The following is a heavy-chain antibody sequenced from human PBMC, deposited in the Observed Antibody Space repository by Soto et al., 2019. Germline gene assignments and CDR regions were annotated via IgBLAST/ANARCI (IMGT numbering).Heavy chain of an antibody. V-gene: IGHV1-18*01. Sequence: QVQLVQSGAAMKKPGASVKVSCEASGYTFTSYGITWVRQAPGQGLEWMGWISTYNGYTDYTQTLQGRVTITRDTSTSTAYMELRSLRSDDTAVYYCVSGPDFDYWGQGTLVTVSS. J-gene: IGHJ4*02. CDR1: GYTFTSYG. CDR3: VSGPDFDY. CDR2: ISTYNGYT.